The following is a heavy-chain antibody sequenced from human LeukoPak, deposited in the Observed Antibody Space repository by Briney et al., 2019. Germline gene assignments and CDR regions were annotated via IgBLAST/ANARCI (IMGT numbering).Heavy chain of an antibody. CDR1: GFTFSSYA. CDR3: TREAGGAAGTQPFDY. J-gene: IGHJ4*02. D-gene: IGHD6-13*01. CDR2: ISYDGSNK. V-gene: IGHV3-30-3*01. Sequence: GGSLRLSCAASGFTFSSYAMHWVRQAPGKGLEWVAVISYDGSNKYYADSVKGRFTISRDNAKNSLYLQMNSLRAEDTAVYYCTREAGGAAGTQPFDYWGQGTLVTVSS.